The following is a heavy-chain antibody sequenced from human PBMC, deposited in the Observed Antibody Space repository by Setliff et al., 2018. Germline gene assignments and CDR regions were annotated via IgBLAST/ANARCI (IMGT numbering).Heavy chain of an antibody. Sequence: PGGSLRLSCAASGFTFSTYWMTWVRQAPGKGLEWVSGIVQSSDVVYADSVKGRFTISRDNATNSLYLQMNSLRAEDTAVYYCARGNFYYFDRTGRGPNWFDPWGQGTLVTVSS. CDR2: IVQSSDV. J-gene: IGHJ5*02. D-gene: IGHD3-22*01. V-gene: IGHV3-21*01. CDR1: GFTFSTYW. CDR3: ARGNFYYFDRTGRGPNWFDP.